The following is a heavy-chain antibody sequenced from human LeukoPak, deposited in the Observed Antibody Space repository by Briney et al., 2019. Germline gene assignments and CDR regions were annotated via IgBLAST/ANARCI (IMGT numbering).Heavy chain of an antibody. CDR3: ASSRVYGYHDY. J-gene: IGHJ4*02. Sequence: PGGSLRHSCTASGFTFSTYLMYWVRQPPGKGLECVSAITGSGDATYYAESMKGRFTLSIDNSKDTLYLQMNSLRAEDTGVYYCASSRVYGYHDYWGQGTLVTVSS. CDR2: ITGSGDAT. V-gene: IGHV3-23*01. CDR1: GFTFSTYL. D-gene: IGHD5-18*01.